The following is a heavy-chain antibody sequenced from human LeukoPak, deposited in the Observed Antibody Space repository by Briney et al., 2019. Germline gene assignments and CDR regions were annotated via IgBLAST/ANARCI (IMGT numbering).Heavy chain of an antibody. V-gene: IGHV3-30*18. CDR1: GFTFSSYG. Sequence: PGRSLRLSCAASGFTFSSYGMHWVRQAPGKGLGWVAVISYDGSNKYYADSVKGRFTISRDNSKNTLYLQMNSLRAEDTAVYYCAKDLLSILTGYYYYYGMDVWGQGTTVTVSS. CDR2: ISYDGSNK. CDR3: AKDLLSILTGYYYYYGMDV. J-gene: IGHJ6*02. D-gene: IGHD3-9*01.